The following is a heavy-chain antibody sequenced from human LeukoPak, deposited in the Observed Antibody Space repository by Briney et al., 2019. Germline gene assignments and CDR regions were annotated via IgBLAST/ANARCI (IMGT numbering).Heavy chain of an antibody. CDR2: ISTSSSYI. J-gene: IGHJ4*02. CDR1: GFTFSSYS. CDR3: ARDTIVRGVLTSIY. V-gene: IGHV3-21*06. Sequence: GGSLRLSCAASGFTFSSYSMNWARQAPGKGLEWVSSISTSSSYIHYADSVKGRFTISRDDAKNSLHLQMNSLRAEDTAVYYCARDTIVRGVLTSIYWGQGTLVTVSS. D-gene: IGHD3-10*01.